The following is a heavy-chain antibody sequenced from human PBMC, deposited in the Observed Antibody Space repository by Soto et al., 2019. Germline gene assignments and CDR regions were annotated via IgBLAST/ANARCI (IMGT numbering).Heavy chain of an antibody. CDR3: ARRTVPLGSRYYYAMDV. CDR1: GYSFASYW. D-gene: IGHD4-4*01. CDR2: IDPADSDT. Sequence: GESLKISCKGSGYSFASYWIGWVRQMPGKGLEWMGIIDPADSDTRYSPSFQGRVTISADKSISTAYLQWSSLQASDTAKYYCARRTVPLGSRYYYAMDVWGQGTTVTVSS. J-gene: IGHJ6*02. V-gene: IGHV5-51*01.